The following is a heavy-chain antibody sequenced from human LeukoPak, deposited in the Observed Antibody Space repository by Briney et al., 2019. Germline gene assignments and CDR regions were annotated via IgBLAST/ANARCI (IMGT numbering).Heavy chain of an antibody. CDR1: GGSISSYY. D-gene: IGHD3-9*01. CDR2: IYYRGSN. V-gene: IGHV4-59*01. Sequence: SETLPLTCTVSGGSISSYYWSWIRQPPGKGLEWIGYIYYRGSNNYNPSLKSRVTISVDTSKNQFSLKLSSVTAGDTAVYYCARGRRVRLAGYYPGAFDIWGQGTMVTVSS. J-gene: IGHJ3*02. CDR3: ARGRRVRLAGYYPGAFDI.